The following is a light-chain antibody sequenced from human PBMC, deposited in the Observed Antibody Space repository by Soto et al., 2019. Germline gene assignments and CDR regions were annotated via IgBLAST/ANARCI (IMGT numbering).Light chain of an antibody. CDR2: DAS. CDR1: QSISGW. V-gene: IGKV1-5*01. CDR3: QQYNTYSQT. J-gene: IGKJ1*01. Sequence: DIQMTQSPPTLSASVGERVTITCRASQSISGWLAWYQQKPGKAPKLLIYDASNLEGGVPSRFSGTGSGTEFTLTISSLQPEDFATYYCQQYNTYSQTFGQGTKVEI.